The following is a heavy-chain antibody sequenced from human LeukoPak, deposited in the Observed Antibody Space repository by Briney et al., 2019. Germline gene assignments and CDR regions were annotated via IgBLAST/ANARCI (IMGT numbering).Heavy chain of an antibody. Sequence: LVKVSCKASGGTFSSYAITWVRQAPGQGLEWMGGIIPMFGTSNYAQKLQGRVTITTDESTRTAYMDLSSLRSEDTAVYYCASVTMVVSRSEAGAFDIWGQGTLVTVSS. D-gene: IGHD5/OR15-5a*01. V-gene: IGHV1-69*05. CDR1: GGTFSSYA. CDR2: IIPMFGTS. CDR3: ASVTMVVSRSEAGAFDI. J-gene: IGHJ3*02.